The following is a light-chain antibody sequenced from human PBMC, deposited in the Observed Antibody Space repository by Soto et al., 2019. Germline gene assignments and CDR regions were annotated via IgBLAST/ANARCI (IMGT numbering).Light chain of an antibody. Sequence: ETVMTQSPATLSVSPGERVTLSCRASQSVSSNLAWYQQKPGQAPRLLIYDASTRGTGIPARFTGSGSGTEFTLTISSLQSEEFAVYYCQQYHNWPPLTFGGGTKVEIK. J-gene: IGKJ4*01. V-gene: IGKV3-15*01. CDR1: QSVSSN. CDR3: QQYHNWPPLT. CDR2: DAS.